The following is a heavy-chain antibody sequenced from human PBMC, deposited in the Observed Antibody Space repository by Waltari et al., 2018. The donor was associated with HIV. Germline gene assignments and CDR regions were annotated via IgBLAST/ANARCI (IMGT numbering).Heavy chain of an antibody. CDR3: TRSLHILAGSSQGDLAY. CDR2: IYYTGRR. D-gene: IGHD3-9*01. V-gene: IGHV4-59*08. J-gene: IGHJ4*02. Sequence: QLQESGPGLVKPSETLSLPCSVPGKGLTHAYWLWIRQPPGKGLEWIGTIYYTGRRNYSPSLKSRLTWSVDRSAKNLSLRLKSVTAADTAVYYCTRSLHILAGSSQGDLAYWGQGILVAVSS. CDR1: GKGLTHAY.